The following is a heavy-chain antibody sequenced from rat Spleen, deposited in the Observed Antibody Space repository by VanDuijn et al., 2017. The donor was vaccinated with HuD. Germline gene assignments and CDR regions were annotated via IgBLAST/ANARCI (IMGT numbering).Heavy chain of an antibody. D-gene: IGHD1-4*01. Sequence: EVQLVESGGGLVQPGRSMKLSCAASGFTFSDYDMAWVRQAPTKGLGWVASISPSVGSTYYRDSVKGRIPVSRDNAKSTLYLQIDSLRSEDTATYFCARHSYPGNYFDYWGQGVMVTVSS. J-gene: IGHJ2*01. CDR1: GFTFSDYD. CDR3: ARHSYPGNYFDY. V-gene: IGHV5-25*01. CDR2: ISPSVGST.